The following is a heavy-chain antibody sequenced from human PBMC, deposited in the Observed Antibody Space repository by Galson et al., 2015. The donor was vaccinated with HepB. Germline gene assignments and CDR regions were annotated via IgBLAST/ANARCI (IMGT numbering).Heavy chain of an antibody. CDR2: ISYTGDDK. J-gene: IGHJ4*01. Sequence: SLRLSCAASGFTFSSYSMNWVRQAPGKGLEWISYISYTGDDKYYADSVKGRFTISRDNAKNSLYLQMNSLRDDDTAVYYCVRDSAGALEFWGHGTLVPVSS. V-gene: IGHV3-48*02. CDR3: VRDSAGALEF. CDR1: GFTFSSYS. D-gene: IGHD3-10*01.